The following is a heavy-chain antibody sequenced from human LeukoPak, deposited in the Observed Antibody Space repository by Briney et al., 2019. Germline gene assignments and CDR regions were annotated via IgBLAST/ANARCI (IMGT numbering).Heavy chain of an antibody. D-gene: IGHD6-6*01. CDR1: EFTFSSYS. V-gene: IGHV3-48*04. CDR2: ISSSGSTI. Sequence: QPGGSLRLSCEASEFTFSSYSMNWVRQAPGKGLEWVSYISSSGSTIYYADSVKGRFTISRDNAKNSLYLQMNSLRAEDTAVYYCARAAYGQLGGFDPWGQGTLVTVSS. CDR3: ARAAYGQLGGFDP. J-gene: IGHJ5*02.